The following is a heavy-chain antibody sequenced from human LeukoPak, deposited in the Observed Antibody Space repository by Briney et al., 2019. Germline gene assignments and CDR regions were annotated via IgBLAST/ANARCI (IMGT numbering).Heavy chain of an antibody. D-gene: IGHD3-22*01. CDR3: ARDGPPYDSSGNGAFDI. CDR2: IYHSGST. V-gene: IGHV4-4*02. J-gene: IGHJ3*02. CDR1: GGSISSTNW. Sequence: SETLSLTCAVSGGSISSTNWWRWVRQPPGKGLEWIGEIYHSGSTNYNPSLKSRVTISLDKSKNQFSLKLSSVTAADTAVYYCARDGPPYDSSGNGAFDIWGQGTMVTVSS.